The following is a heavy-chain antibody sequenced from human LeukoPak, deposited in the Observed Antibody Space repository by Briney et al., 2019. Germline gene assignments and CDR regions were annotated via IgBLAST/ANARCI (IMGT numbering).Heavy chain of an antibody. CDR3: AREHRIVGHAFDY. Sequence: GGSLRLSCAASGFTFSDYYMSWIRQAPGKGLEWVSYISSSGSTIYYADSVKGRFTISRDNAKNPLYLQMNSLRAEDTAVYYCAREHRIVGHAFDYWGQGTLVTVSS. J-gene: IGHJ4*02. D-gene: IGHD1-26*01. CDR1: GFTFSDYY. V-gene: IGHV3-11*01. CDR2: ISSSGSTI.